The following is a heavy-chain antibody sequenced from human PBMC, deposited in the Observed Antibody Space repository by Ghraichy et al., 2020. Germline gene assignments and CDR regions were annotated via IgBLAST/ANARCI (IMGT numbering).Heavy chain of an antibody. J-gene: IGHJ4*02. V-gene: IGHV3-23*01. Sequence: GESLNISCAASGFSLSNFAMNWVRQAPGKGLEWVSTVSGSAAGTHYADSVKGRFTISRDNSKNTLYLQMNSLRAEDTAVYYWARAIGYYFGSGSSAHFDSWGQGTLVTVSS. CDR3: ARAIGYYFGSGSSAHFDS. D-gene: IGHD3-10*01. CDR1: GFSLSNFA. CDR2: VSGSAAGT.